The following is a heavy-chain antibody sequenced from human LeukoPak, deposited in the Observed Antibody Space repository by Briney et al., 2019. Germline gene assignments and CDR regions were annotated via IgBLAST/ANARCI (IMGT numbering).Heavy chain of an antibody. V-gene: IGHV4-59*01. D-gene: IGHD4-23*01. Sequence: PSETLSLTCTVSGGSISGYYWSWIRQPPGKGLEWIGHTYYSGSTNYNPSLKSRVTISVDTSKNQFSLKLSSVTAADTAVYYCARGGGFHIFDYWGQGTLVTVSS. CDR1: GGSISGYY. CDR3: ARGGGFHIFDY. CDR2: TYYSGST. J-gene: IGHJ4*02.